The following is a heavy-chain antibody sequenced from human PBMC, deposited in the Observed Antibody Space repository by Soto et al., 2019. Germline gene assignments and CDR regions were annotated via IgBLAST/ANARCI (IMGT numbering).Heavy chain of an antibody. Sequence: GGSLRLSCAASGFTFSNAWMSWVRQAPGKGLEWVGRIKSKTDGGTTDYAAPVKGRFTISRDDSKNTLYLQMNSLKTEDTAVYYCTTDLRRPRRATVIRANYYYMDVWGKGTTVTVSS. J-gene: IGHJ6*03. CDR2: IKSKTDGGTT. D-gene: IGHD4-4*01. CDR1: GFTFSNAW. V-gene: IGHV3-15*01. CDR3: TTDLRRPRRATVIRANYYYMDV.